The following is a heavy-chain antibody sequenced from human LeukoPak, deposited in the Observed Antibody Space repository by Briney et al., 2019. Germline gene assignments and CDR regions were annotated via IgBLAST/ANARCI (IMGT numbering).Heavy chain of an antibody. V-gene: IGHV1-2*02. CDR2: INPNSGGT. Sequence: ASVKVSCKASGYTFTGYYMHWVRQAPGQGLEWMGWINPNSGGTNYAQKFQGRVTMTRDTSISTAYMELSRLRSDDTAVYYCARVCRTSSLNWFDPWGQGTLVTVSS. J-gene: IGHJ5*02. CDR3: ARVCRTSSLNWFDP. CDR1: GYTFTGYY. D-gene: IGHD2-2*01.